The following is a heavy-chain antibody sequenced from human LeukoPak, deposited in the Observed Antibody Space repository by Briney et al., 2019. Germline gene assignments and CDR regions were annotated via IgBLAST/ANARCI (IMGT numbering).Heavy chain of an antibody. CDR2: ISGSGGST. Sequence: GGSLRLSCAASGFTFSSYAMSWVRQAPGKGLEWVSAISGSGGSTYYADSVKGRFTISRDNSKNTLYLQMNSLRAEDTAVYYCAKVRGYNWNLHPLDYWGQGTLVTVSS. CDR1: GFTFSSYA. J-gene: IGHJ4*02. D-gene: IGHD1-20*01. V-gene: IGHV3-23*01. CDR3: AKVRGYNWNLHPLDY.